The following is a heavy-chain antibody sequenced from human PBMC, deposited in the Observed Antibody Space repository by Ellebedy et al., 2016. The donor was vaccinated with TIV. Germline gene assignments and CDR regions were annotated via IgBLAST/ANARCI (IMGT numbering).Heavy chain of an antibody. Sequence: GESLKISCAASGFTFSSYAMHWVRQAPGKGLEWVALISNDVRNKYYVDSVKGRFTISRDNFQNTLYLQMDSLRAEDTAVYYCARDLSPTGLRGYFHYWGQGTLVTVSS. J-gene: IGHJ1*01. CDR1: GFTFSSYA. CDR2: ISNDVRNK. D-gene: IGHD3-10*01. CDR3: ARDLSPTGLRGYFHY. V-gene: IGHV3-30*04.